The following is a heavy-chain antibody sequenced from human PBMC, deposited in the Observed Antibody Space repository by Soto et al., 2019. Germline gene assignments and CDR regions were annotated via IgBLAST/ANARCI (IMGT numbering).Heavy chain of an antibody. D-gene: IGHD2-21*01. CDR2: IYNRGNT. V-gene: IGHV4-30-4*01. J-gene: IGHJ4*02. CDR3: AGGLSGDKVDQ. CDR1: GVSISDDNYY. Sequence: QVQLQESGPGLVKPSQTLSLTCTVSGVSISDDNYYWSWIRQPPGKDLEWIGHIYNRGNTYNNPSLRSRLTLSLDTSKSQFSLHLNSVTAADTAVYYCAGGLSGDKVDQWGQGTLVTVSS.